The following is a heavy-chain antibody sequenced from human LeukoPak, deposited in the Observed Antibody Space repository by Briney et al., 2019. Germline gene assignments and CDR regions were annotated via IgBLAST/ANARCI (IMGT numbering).Heavy chain of an antibody. CDR2: INPSGGST. J-gene: IGHJ4*02. V-gene: IGHV1-46*01. CDR3: ARDMDSGPDFFDY. CDR1: GCTFTSYY. Sequence: ASVKVSCKASGCTFTSYYMHWVRQAPGQGLEWMGVINPSGGSTSYAQKFQGRVTMTRDTSISTAYMELSRLRSDDTAVYYCARDMDSGPDFFDYWGLGTLVTVSS. D-gene: IGHD1-26*01.